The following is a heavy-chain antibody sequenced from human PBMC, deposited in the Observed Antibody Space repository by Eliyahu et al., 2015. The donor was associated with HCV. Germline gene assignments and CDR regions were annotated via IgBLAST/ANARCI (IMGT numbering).Heavy chain of an antibody. D-gene: IGHD6-13*01. CDR3: AHVRITAAGTPLDF. J-gene: IGHJ4*02. Sequence: QITLKESGPTLVKPTQTLTLTCTFSGFSLSTSGVGVGXVRXPPGKALEWLAXIYWDDDKRYSPSLRSRVTITKGTSKNQVVLTMTNMDPVDTATYYCAHVRITAAGTPLDFWGQGTLVTVSS. V-gene: IGHV2-5*02. CDR2: IYWDDDK. CDR1: GFSLSTSGVG.